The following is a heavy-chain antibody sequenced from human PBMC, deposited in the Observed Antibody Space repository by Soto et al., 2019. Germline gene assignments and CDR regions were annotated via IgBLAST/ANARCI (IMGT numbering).Heavy chain of an antibody. CDR1: GYTFTGYY. V-gene: IGHV1-2*02. D-gene: IGHD1-26*01. J-gene: IGHJ4*02. CDR3: ARAREPGSYSPLDF. CDR2: INPTSGDT. Sequence: ASVKVSCKASGYTFTGYYIHWVRQAPGQGLEWMGWINPTSGDTNYAQKFQGRVTMTRDTSIYTAFMGLRDEDTAVYYCARAREPGSYSPLDFWGQGTLVTVSS.